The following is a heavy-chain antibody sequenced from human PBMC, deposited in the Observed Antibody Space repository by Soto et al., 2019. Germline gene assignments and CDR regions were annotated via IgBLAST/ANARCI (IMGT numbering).Heavy chain of an antibody. D-gene: IGHD4-17*01. Sequence: SETLPLSYTVAGGSSSSYYWSWILQPPGKGLEWIGYIYYSGSTNYNPSLKSRVTISVDTSKNQFSLKLSSVTAADTAVYYCARHDYGDYDAFDIWGQGTMVTVSS. CDR1: GGSSSSYY. J-gene: IGHJ3*02. CDR3: ARHDYGDYDAFDI. CDR2: IYYSGST. V-gene: IGHV4-59*08.